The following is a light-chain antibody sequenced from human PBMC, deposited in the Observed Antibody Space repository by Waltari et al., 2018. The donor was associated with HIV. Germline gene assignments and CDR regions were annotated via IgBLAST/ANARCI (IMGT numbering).Light chain of an antibody. CDR3: CSYAGSSTWV. CDR2: EVT. V-gene: IGLV2-23*02. Sequence: QSALTQPASVSGSPGQSITISCSGTSSDVGIYNLVFWYQQHPGKAPKLMIYEVTQRPSGVSNRFSGSKPGNTASLTISGLQAEDEADYYCCSYAGSSTWVFGGGTKLTVL. CDR1: SSDVGIYNL. J-gene: IGLJ3*02.